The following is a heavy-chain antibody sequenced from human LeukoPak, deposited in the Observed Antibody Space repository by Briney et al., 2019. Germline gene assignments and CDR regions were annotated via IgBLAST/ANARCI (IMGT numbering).Heavy chain of an antibody. J-gene: IGHJ4*02. CDR1: GFTSDDYA. CDR3: AKAPYGDYVAQFDY. D-gene: IGHD4-17*01. V-gene: IGHV3-9*02. Sequence: GRSLRLSCAASGFTSDDYAMHWVRQAPGKGLEWVSGISWNSGSIGYADSVKGRFTISRDNAKNSLYLQMNSLRAEDTALYYCAKAPYGDYVAQFDYWGQGTLVTVSS. CDR2: ISWNSGSI.